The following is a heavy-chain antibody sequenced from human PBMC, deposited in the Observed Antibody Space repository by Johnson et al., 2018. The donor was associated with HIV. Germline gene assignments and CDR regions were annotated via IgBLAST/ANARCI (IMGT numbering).Heavy chain of an antibody. CDR1: GFTFSDYY. V-gene: IGHV3-11*04. Sequence: VQLVESGGGLVNPGGSLRLSCAASGFTFSDYYMSWIRQTPGKGLEWLSYISSSASTIYYADSVKGRFTISRDNAKNSLILQMNSLRDEDTAVYYCARRTVTALFDIWGQGTLVTVSS. J-gene: IGHJ3*02. CDR3: ARRTVTALFDI. CDR2: ISSSASTI. D-gene: IGHD4-17*01.